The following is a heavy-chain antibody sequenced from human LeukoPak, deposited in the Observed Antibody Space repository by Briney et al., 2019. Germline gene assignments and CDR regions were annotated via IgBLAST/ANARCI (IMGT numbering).Heavy chain of an antibody. V-gene: IGHV1-2*02. CDR3: ARVRVGYCSSTSCYSSDAFDI. CDR1: GYTFTGYY. D-gene: IGHD2-2*01. Sequence: GASVKVSCKASGYTFTGYYMHWVRQAPGQGLEWMGCINPNSGGTNYAQKFQGRVTMTRDTSISTAYMELSRLRSDDTAVYYCARVRVGYCSSTSCYSSDAFDIWGQGTMVTVSS. CDR2: INPNSGGT. J-gene: IGHJ3*02.